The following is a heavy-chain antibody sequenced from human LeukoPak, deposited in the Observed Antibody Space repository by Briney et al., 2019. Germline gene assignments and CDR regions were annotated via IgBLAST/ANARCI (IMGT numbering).Heavy chain of an antibody. CDR1: GFTFSIHA. V-gene: IGHV3-23*01. CDR3: AKGTGTDFDY. CDR2: ITGNSVNT. J-gene: IGHJ4*02. Sequence: PGGSLRLSCAASGFTFSIHAMNWVRQAPGKGLEWVSVITGNSVNTFYADSVKGRFTISRDNSKNTLYLQMNSLRAEDTAVYYCAKGTGTDFDYWGQGTLVTVSS. D-gene: IGHD1-7*01.